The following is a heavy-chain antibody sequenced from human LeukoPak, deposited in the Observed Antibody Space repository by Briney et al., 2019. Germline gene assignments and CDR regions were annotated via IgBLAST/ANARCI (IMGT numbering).Heavy chain of an antibody. CDR1: GFTVSSNY. D-gene: IGHD1-26*01. V-gene: IGHV3-53*01. J-gene: IGHJ3*02. CDR2: IYSGGST. Sequence: PGGSLRLSCAASGFTVSSNYMSWVRQAPGKGLEWVSVIYSGGSTYYADSVKGRFTISRDNSKNTLYLQMNSLRAEDTAVYYCATLGSEEGGDAFDIWGQGTMVTVSS. CDR3: ATLGSEEGGDAFDI.